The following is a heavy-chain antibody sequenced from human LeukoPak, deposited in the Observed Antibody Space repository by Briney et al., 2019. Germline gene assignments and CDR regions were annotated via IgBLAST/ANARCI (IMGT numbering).Heavy chain of an antibody. Sequence: SVKVSCKASGGTFSSYAISWVRQAPGQGLEWMGGMIPIFGTANYAQKFQGRVTITADKSTSTAYMELSSLRSEDTAVYYCASAVFYDILTGPHYYYGMDVWGKGTAVTVSS. V-gene: IGHV1-69*06. CDR1: GGTFSSYA. D-gene: IGHD3-9*01. J-gene: IGHJ6*04. CDR2: MIPIFGTA. CDR3: ASAVFYDILTGPHYYYGMDV.